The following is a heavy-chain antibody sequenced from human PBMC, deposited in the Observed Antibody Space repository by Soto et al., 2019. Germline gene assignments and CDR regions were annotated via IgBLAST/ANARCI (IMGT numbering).Heavy chain of an antibody. V-gene: IGHV1-18*01. J-gene: IGHJ5*02. D-gene: IGHD6-19*01. CDR2: ISTYTGNT. CDR1: GYSFNNYG. Sequence: GASVKVSCKASGYSFNNYGISWVRQAPGQGLEWVGWISTYTGNTNYAQTLQGRVTMTTDTSTSTAYMELRSLRSDDTAVYYCASTAGYSCSWYLAWLDPWGQGTLVTVSS. CDR3: ASTAGYSCSWYLAWLDP.